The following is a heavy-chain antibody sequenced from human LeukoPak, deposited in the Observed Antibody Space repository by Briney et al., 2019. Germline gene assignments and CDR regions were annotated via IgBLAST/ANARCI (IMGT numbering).Heavy chain of an antibody. CDR3: AREVPTDTFDI. D-gene: IGHD4-17*01. J-gene: IGHJ3*02. Sequence: GGSLRLSCAASGFTFSGYRINWVRQAPGKGLEWVSSISSTSSYIYYADSVKGRFTISRDNAKNSLSLQMNSLRAEDTAVYYCAREVPTDTFDIWGRGTVVTVSS. V-gene: IGHV3-21*01. CDR1: GFTFSGYR. CDR2: ISSTSSYI.